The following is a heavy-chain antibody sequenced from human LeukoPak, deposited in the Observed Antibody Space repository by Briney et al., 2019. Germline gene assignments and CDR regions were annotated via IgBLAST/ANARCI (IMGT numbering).Heavy chain of an antibody. Sequence: GSLRLSCAASGFTFSSYAMSWIRQPPGKGLEWIGYIHYTGSPNYNPSLKSRVTISVDTSKNQFSLRLNSVTAADTAVYYCAGVDTVTTTFDYWGQGTLVTVSS. CDR3: AGVDTVTTTFDY. CDR2: IHYTGSP. V-gene: IGHV4-59*01. J-gene: IGHJ4*02. CDR1: GFTFSSYA. D-gene: IGHD4-17*01.